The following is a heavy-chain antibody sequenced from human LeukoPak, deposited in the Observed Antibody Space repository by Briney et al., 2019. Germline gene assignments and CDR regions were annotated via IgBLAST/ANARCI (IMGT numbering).Heavy chain of an antibody. Sequence: GGSLRLSCAASGFTFSSYWMHWVRQAPGKGLVWFSRINSDGNSTNYADSVKGRFTISRDNAKNTLYLQMNSLRGEDAAVYYCAREHYSSSCPDYWGQGTLVTVSS. J-gene: IGHJ4*02. CDR2: INSDGNST. V-gene: IGHV3-74*01. CDR1: GFTFSSYW. CDR3: AREHYSSSCPDY. D-gene: IGHD6-13*01.